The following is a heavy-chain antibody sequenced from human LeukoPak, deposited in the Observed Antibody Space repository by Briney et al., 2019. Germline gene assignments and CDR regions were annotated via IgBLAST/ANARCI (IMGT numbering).Heavy chain of an antibody. CDR2: INHSGST. J-gene: IGHJ5*02. CDR3: AKTLTTTGFAP. D-gene: IGHD4-11*01. Sequence: SETLSLTCAVYGGSFSGYYWSWIRQPPGKGLEWIGEINHSGSTNYNPSLKSRVTISVDTSKNQFSLKLSSVTAADTAVYYCAKTLTTTGFAPGGQETLVTVSS. V-gene: IGHV4-34*01. CDR1: GGSFSGYY.